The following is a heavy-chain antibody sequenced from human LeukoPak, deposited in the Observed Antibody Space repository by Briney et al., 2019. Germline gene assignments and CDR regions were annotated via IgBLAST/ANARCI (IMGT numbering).Heavy chain of an antibody. D-gene: IGHD1-26*01. CDR2: INPSGGST. CDR3: ARETVGAFDY. V-gene: IGHV1-46*01. J-gene: IGHJ4*02. Sequence: ASVKVSCKASGYIFTSYYMHWVRQAPGQGLEWKGIINPSGGSTSYAQKFQGRVTMTRDTSTSTVYMELRSLRSEDTAVYYCARETVGAFDYWGQGTLVTVSS. CDR1: GYIFTSYY.